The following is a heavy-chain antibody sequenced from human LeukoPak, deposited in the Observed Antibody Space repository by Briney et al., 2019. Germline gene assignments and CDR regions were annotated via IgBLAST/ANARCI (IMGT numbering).Heavy chain of an antibody. V-gene: IGHV3-23*01. CDR2: ISGSGGST. J-gene: IGHJ6*02. D-gene: IGHD3-9*01. CDR1: GFTFSSYA. CDR3: ARGYFDWFGFNYLAGMDV. Sequence: GWSLRLSCAASGFTFSSYAMSWVRQAPGKGLEWVSAISGSGGSTYYADSVKGRFTISRGNSKNTLYLQMNSLRAEDTAVYYCARGYFDWFGFNYLAGMDVWGQGTTVTVSS.